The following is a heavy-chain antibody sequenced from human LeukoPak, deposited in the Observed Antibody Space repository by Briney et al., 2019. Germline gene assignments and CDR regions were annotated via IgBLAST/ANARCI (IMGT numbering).Heavy chain of an antibody. CDR2: IYYTGSA. CDR3: ARQRADRIFGVVMGFGLDY. CDR1: GGPFSSYY. J-gene: IGHJ4*02. V-gene: IGHV4-59*12. Sequence: AETLSLTCTVSGGPFSSYYWSWIRQPPGKGLEWIGYIYYTGSANYNPSLRSRVTMSVDTSKNQFSLKLSSVTAADTAVYYCARQRADRIFGVVMGFGLDYWGRGTLVTVSS. D-gene: IGHD3-3*02.